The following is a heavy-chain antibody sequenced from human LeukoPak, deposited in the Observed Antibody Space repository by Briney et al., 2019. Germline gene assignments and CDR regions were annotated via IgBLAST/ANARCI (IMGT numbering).Heavy chain of an antibody. CDR3: ARALYGSSWSYYYYYGMDV. J-gene: IGHJ6*02. CDR2: IGTAGDT. CDR1: GFTFSSYV. Sequence: GSLRLSCAASGFTFSSYVMHWVRQATGKGLEWVSAIGTAGDTYYPGSVKGRFTISRENAKNSLYLQMNSLRAEDTAVYYCARALYGSSWSYYYYYGMDVWGQGTTVTVSS. D-gene: IGHD6-13*01. V-gene: IGHV3-13*01.